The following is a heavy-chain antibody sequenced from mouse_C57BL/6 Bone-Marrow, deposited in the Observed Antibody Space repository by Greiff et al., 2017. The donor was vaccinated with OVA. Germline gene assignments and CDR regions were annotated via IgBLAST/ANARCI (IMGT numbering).Heavy chain of an antibody. CDR1: GFTFNSYA. CDR3: ARERDYDGYYAWFAY. D-gene: IGHD2-3*01. Sequence: DVKLVESGGGLVKPGGSLKLSCAASGFTFNSYAMSWVRQTPEKRLEWVATISHGGSYTYYPDNVKGRFPISRDNAKNNRYLQMSHLKADDTAMYYCARERDYDGYYAWFAYWGQGTLVTVSA. J-gene: IGHJ3*01. V-gene: IGHV5-4*01. CDR2: ISHGGSYT.